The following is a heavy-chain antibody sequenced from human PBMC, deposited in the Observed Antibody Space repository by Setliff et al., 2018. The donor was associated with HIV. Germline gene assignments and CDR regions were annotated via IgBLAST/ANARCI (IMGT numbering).Heavy chain of an antibody. CDR3: ARDNRTGYSGGWPLDY. D-gene: IGHD5-12*01. CDR2: IGAYNDNT. J-gene: IGHJ4*02. V-gene: IGHV1-18*04. Sequence: ASVKVSCKASGYSFTNNDINWVRQATGQGLEWMGWIGAYNDNTNYAQKVQGRITMTTDTPISTAYMEIKKLTSDDTAVYYCARDNRTGYSGGWPLDYWGQGTVVTVSS. CDR1: GYSFTNND.